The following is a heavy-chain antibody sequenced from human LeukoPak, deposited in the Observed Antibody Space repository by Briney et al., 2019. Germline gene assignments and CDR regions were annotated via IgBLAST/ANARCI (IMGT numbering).Heavy chain of an antibody. V-gene: IGHV3-53*01. CDR1: GFTVSSNY. Sequence: GGSLRLSCAASGFTVSSNYMSWVRQAPGKGLEWVSVIYSGGSTYYADSVKGRFTISRDNSKNTLYLQMNSLRAEDTAVYYCAKDPGDQWLVQDYWGQGTLVTVSS. CDR2: IYSGGST. D-gene: IGHD6-19*01. J-gene: IGHJ4*02. CDR3: AKDPGDQWLVQDY.